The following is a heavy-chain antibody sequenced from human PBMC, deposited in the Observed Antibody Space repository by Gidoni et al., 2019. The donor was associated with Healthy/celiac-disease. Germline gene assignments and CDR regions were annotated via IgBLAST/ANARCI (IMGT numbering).Heavy chain of an antibody. CDR3: ATRVGGSLDY. V-gene: IGHV4-61*01. J-gene: IGHJ4*02. D-gene: IGHD3-16*01. CDR1: GGSVSSGSYY. CDR2: IYYSGST. Sequence: QVQLQESGPGLVPPSETLSLTCTVSGGSVSSGSYYWSWIRQPPGKGLEWIGYIYYSGSTNYNPSLKSRVTISVDTSKNQFSLKLSAVTAADTAVYYCATRVGGSLDYWGQGTLVTVSS.